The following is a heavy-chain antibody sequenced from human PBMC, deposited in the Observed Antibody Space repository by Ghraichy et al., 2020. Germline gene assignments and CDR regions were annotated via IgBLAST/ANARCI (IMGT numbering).Heavy chain of an antibody. D-gene: IGHD4-11*01. Sequence: LSLTCAASGFTFDDYGMTWVRQAPGKGLEWVSGINWNGGSTDYTDSVKGRFTISRDNAKNSLFLQMNSLRAEDTALYHCARGDSNSHLDYWGQGTLVTVSS. CDR2: INWNGGST. CDR1: GFTFDDYG. CDR3: ARGDSNSHLDY. J-gene: IGHJ4*02. V-gene: IGHV3-20*01.